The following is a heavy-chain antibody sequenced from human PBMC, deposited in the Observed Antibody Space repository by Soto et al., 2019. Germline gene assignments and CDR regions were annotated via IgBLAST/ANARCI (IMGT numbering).Heavy chain of an antibody. CDR2: MNPDGSAI. V-gene: IGHV3-74*01. Sequence: GGSLRLSCVVSGFTFSSSWMHWVRQGPGKGLVWVSRMNPDGSAINYADSVKGRFTTSRDNAKNILYLQMNSLRAEDTALYYCARDHRWPGVGCSGGSCPNWFDPWGQGTLVTVSS. CDR1: GFTFSSSW. J-gene: IGHJ5*02. CDR3: ARDHRWPGVGCSGGSCPNWFDP. D-gene: IGHD2-15*01.